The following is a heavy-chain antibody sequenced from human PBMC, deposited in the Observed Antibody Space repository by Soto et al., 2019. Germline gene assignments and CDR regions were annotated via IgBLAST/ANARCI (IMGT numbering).Heavy chain of an antibody. CDR1: GFTFSSYG. V-gene: IGHV3-33*01. Sequence: RRLSCAASGFTFSSYGMHWVRQAPGKGLEWVAVIWYDGSNKYYADSVKGRFTISRDNSKNTLYLQMNSLRAEDTAVYYCAGCSSTSDYAFDIWGQGTMVTVSS. D-gene: IGHD2-2*01. J-gene: IGHJ3*02. CDR3: AGCSSTSDYAFDI. CDR2: IWYDGSNK.